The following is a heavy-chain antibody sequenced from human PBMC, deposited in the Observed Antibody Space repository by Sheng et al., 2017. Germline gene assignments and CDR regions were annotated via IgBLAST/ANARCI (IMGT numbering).Heavy chain of an antibody. Sequence: QVQLVESGGGVVQPGRSLRLSCAASGFTFSSYAMHWVRQAPGKGLEWVAVISYDGSNKYYADSVKGRFTISRDNSKNTLYLQMNSLRAEDTAVYYCARGWLGYCSGGSCQTPFDYWGQGTLVTVSS. CDR2: ISYDGSNK. D-gene: IGHD2-15*01. CDR3: ARGWLGYCSGGSCQTPFDY. J-gene: IGHJ4*02. V-gene: IGHV3-30*01. CDR1: GFTFSSYA.